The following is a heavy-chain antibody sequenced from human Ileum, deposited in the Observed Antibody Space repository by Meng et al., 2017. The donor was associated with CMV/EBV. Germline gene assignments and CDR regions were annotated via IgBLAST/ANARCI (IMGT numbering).Heavy chain of an antibody. Sequence: GESLKISCEASGFTFSHYAMSWGRQAPGKGLEWVSAINYSGGSTYYADSVKGRFTISRDDSKNTLYLQMNSLRAEDTAIYYCAKGDPAMVPEIWGQGTLVTVSS. J-gene: IGHJ4*02. V-gene: IGHV3-23*01. D-gene: IGHD5-18*01. CDR3: AKGDPAMVPEI. CDR2: INYSGGST. CDR1: GFTFSHYA.